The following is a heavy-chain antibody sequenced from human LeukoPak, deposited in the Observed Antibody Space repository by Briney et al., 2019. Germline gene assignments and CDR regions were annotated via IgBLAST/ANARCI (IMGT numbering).Heavy chain of an antibody. D-gene: IGHD1-26*01. CDR1: GFTFSSYT. J-gene: IGHJ2*01. CDR3: AIGGRGPGDYFDL. Sequence: PGGSLRLSCAASGFTFSSYTMHWVRQAPGKGLEWVAVISYDGSNQYYADSVKGRFTIYRDNSKNMLYLQMNSLRAEDTAVYYGAIGGRGPGDYFDLWGRGTLVTVSS. V-gene: IGHV3-30*04. CDR2: ISYDGSNQ.